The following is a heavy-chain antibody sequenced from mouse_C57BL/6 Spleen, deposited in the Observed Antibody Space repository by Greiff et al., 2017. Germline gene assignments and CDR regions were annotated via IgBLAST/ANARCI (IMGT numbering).Heavy chain of an antibody. CDR2: IWSGGST. CDR3: ARHGTHYAMDY. J-gene: IGHJ4*01. Sequence: VQLQQSGPGLVQPSQSLSITCTVSGFSLTSYGVHWVRQSPGKGLEWLGVIWSGGSTDYNAAFISRLSISKDNSKSQVFFKMNSLQADDTAIYYCARHGTHYAMDYWGQGTSVTVSS. CDR1: GFSLTSYG. D-gene: IGHD2-1*01. V-gene: IGHV2-2*01.